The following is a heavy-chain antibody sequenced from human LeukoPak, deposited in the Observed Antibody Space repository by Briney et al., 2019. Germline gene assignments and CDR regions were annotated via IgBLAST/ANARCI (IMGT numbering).Heavy chain of an antibody. CDR2: ISGKGGST. CDR1: GFTFSSYA. V-gene: IGHV3-64*01. J-gene: IGHJ3*02. D-gene: IGHD3-22*01. Sequence: AGGSLRLSCAASGFTFSSYAMHWVRQAPGKGLEYVSGISGKGGSTYSANSVKGRFTISRDNSKNTLYLQMGSLRAEDMAVYYCARDYYDSSGYVEPVNAFDIWGQGTMVTVSS. CDR3: ARDYYDSSGYVEPVNAFDI.